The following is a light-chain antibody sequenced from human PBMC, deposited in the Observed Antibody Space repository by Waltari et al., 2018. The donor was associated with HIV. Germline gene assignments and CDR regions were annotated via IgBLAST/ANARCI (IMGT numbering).Light chain of an antibody. Sequence: QPVLPQPPPASASLGASVPLTCTLRSGSINYIVNSYQQSTGKGPRFVLRVGPGGIVGSKGDGIPDRFSALGSGLNRYLTIKNIQEEDDSDYHCGADHGTGSNFVYVFGPGTKVTVL. CDR3: GADHGTGSNFVYV. CDR1: SGSINYI. CDR2: VGPGGIVG. V-gene: IGLV9-49*02. J-gene: IGLJ1*01.